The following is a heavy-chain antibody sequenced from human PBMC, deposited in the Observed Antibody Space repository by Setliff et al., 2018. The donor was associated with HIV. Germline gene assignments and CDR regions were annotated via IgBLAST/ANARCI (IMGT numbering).Heavy chain of an antibody. J-gene: IGHJ1*01. D-gene: IGHD3-3*02. V-gene: IGHV3-33*01. CDR1: GFTFSNFA. CDR2: IWYDGSNH. Sequence: PGGSLRLSCAASGFTFSNFAMHWLRQAPGKGLEWVAVIWYDGSNHNYADSVKGRLTISRDNVRNSLHLQMHSLKVEDTAVYFCVRGLWGSFNGYLHYWGQGSLVTVSS. CDR3: VRGLWGSFNGYLHY.